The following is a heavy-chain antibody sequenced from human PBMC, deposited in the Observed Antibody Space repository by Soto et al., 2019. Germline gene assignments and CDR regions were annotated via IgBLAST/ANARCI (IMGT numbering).Heavy chain of an antibody. CDR3: ARVGLPTRFFDY. CDR2: IYYSGST. CDR1: GGSISSGDYY. V-gene: IGHV4-30-4*01. J-gene: IGHJ4*02. Sequence: QVQLQESGPGLVKPSQTLSLTCTVSGGSISSGDYYWSWIRQPPGKGLEWIGYIYYSGSTYYNPSVKSRVIISVDTSKDQFSRNLSSMTAADTAVYYCARVGLPTRFFDYWGQGILVTVSS.